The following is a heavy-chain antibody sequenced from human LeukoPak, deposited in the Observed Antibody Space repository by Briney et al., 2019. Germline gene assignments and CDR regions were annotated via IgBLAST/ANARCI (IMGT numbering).Heavy chain of an antibody. V-gene: IGHV3-23*01. CDR2: ITGSGGSA. CDR3: AKDPDTAMDPDWFDS. J-gene: IGHJ5*01. Sequence: GSLRLSCAASGFTFSSYAMNWVRQAPGKGLEWVSAITGSGGSAYYADSVKGRFTMSRDNSENTAYLQMNSLRADDTAFYYCAKDPDTAMDPDWFDSWGQGTLVTVSS. CDR1: GFTFSSYA. D-gene: IGHD5-18*01.